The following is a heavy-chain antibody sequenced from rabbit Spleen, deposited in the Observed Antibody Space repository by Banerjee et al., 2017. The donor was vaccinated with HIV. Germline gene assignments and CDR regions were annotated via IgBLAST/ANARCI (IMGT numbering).Heavy chain of an antibody. Sequence: EQLEESGGGLVKPEGSLKLSCTASGFSFSSSYWICWVRQAPGKGLEWIACIYAGSSGNTYYASWAKGRFTISKTSSTTVTLQMTSLTAADTATYFCARLGADNIGYYHGFNLWGPGTLVTVS. CDR3: ARLGADNIGYYHGFNL. D-gene: IGHD1-1*01. V-gene: IGHV1S45*01. CDR2: IYAGSSGNT. CDR1: GFSFSSSYW. J-gene: IGHJ4*01.